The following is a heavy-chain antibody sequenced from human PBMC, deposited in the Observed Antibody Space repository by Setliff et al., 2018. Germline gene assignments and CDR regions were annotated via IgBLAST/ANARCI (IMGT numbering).Heavy chain of an antibody. Sequence: PSETLSLTCTVPGGSISTFYWSWIRQSPEKGLEWIAYIHYSGSTNQNPSLKSRVTISLDTPKNQFSLKLSYMTAADTAVYYCARFLDPRDGYQNSPGFDFWGQGALVTVSS. CDR2: IHYSGST. D-gene: IGHD2-21*01. V-gene: IGHV4-59*01. CDR3: ARFLDPRDGYQNSPGFDF. CDR1: GGSISTFY. J-gene: IGHJ4*02.